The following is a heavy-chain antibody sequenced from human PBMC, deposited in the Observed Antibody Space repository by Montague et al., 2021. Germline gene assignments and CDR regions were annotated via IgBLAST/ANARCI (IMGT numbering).Heavy chain of an antibody. Sequence: YNDYAVSVRSRIIINPDTSTNQFSLQLNSVPPEDTAVYFCARERWAVGVSLDYWGQGTLVTVSS. CDR2: YN. J-gene: IGHJ4*02. CDR3: ARERWAVGVSLDY. V-gene: IGHV6-1*01. D-gene: IGHD1-26*01.